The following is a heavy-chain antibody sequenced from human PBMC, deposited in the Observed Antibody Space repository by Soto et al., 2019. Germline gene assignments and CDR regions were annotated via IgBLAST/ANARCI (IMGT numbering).Heavy chain of an antibody. J-gene: IGHJ4*02. Sequence: QMQLVQSGAEVKKPGSSVKVSCKASGGTLSSFINYPINWVRQAPGQGLEWMGGIVPNVGTVNYAQKFQSRVTITADKSTGTAYMELRSRRSEDTALYYCARRDTSGFLRYFDNWGQGTLVTVSS. D-gene: IGHD3-3*01. CDR1: GGTLSSFINYP. CDR2: IVPNVGTV. CDR3: ARRDTSGFLRYFDN. V-gene: IGHV1-69*06.